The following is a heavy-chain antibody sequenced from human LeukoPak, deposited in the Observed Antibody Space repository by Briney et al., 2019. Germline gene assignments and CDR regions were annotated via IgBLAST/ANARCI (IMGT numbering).Heavy chain of an antibody. V-gene: IGHV4-59*01. CDR2: IYYSGST. J-gene: IGHJ4*02. CDR3: AIFLPRSGSNLFDF. Sequence: PSETLSLTCTVSGGSISHYYWSWIRQPPGKGLEWIGYIYYSGSTNYNPSLKSRVTISVDTSKNQFSLKLSSVTAADTAVYYCAIFLPRSGSNLFDFWGEGGLVTVSS. D-gene: IGHD3-10*01. CDR1: GGSISHYY.